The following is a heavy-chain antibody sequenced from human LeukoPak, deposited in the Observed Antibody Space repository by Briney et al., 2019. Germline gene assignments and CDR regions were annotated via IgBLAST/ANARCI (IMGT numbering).Heavy chain of an antibody. CDR1: GGSISSGDYY. CDR2: IYYSGST. J-gene: IGHJ5*02. V-gene: IGHV4-30-4*01. Sequence: PSQTLSLTCTVSGGSISSGDYYWSWIRQPPGKGLEWIGYIYYSGSTYYNPSLKSRVTISVDTSKNQFSLKLNSMTAADTAVYYCATAPYEYIWGTYRTNWFDPWGQGTLVTVSS. D-gene: IGHD3-16*02. CDR3: ATAPYEYIWGTYRTNWFDP.